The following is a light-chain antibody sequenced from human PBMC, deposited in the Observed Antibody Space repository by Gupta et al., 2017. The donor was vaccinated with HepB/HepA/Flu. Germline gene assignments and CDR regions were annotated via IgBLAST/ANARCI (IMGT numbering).Light chain of an antibody. Sequence: DIQMTQSPSSVSASVGDRVTITCRASQGISNWLAWYQQKPGKAPKLLISAASTLQSGVPSRFSGSVSETDFTLTISSRQPEDFATYFCQHAHSFPWTFGQGTKVEIK. CDR1: QGISNW. CDR2: AAS. CDR3: QHAHSFPWT. V-gene: IGKV1-12*01. J-gene: IGKJ1*01.